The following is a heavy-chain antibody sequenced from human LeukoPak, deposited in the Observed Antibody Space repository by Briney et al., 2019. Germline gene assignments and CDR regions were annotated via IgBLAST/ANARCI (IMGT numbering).Heavy chain of an antibody. CDR3: AKPPHGNGGYTSD. Sequence: ETLSLTCTVSGGSISSSSYYWGWIRQAPGKGLEWVSAITNSGGSTYYAGSVKGRFTISRDNSKNTLYLQMNSLRAEDTAVYYCAKPPHGNGGYTSDWGQGTLVTVSS. D-gene: IGHD2-15*01. J-gene: IGHJ4*02. CDR2: ITNSGGST. CDR1: GGSISSSSYY. V-gene: IGHV3-23*01.